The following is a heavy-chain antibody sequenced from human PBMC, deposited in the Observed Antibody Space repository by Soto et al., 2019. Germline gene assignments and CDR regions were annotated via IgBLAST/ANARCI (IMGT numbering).Heavy chain of an antibody. V-gene: IGHV1-69*13. D-gene: IGHD3-10*01. J-gene: IGHJ4*02. CDR1: GGTFSSYA. CDR3: ARDPGLYYYGSGSRGNYFDY. CDR2: IIPIFGTA. Sequence: GASVKVSCKASGGTFSSYAISWVRQAPGQGLEWMGGIIPIFGTANYAQKFQGRVTITADESTSTAYMELSSLRSEDTAVYYCARDPGLYYYGSGSRGNYFDYWGQGTLVTVPS.